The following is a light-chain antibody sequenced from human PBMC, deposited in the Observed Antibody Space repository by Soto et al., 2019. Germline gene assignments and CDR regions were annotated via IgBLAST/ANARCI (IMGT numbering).Light chain of an antibody. Sequence: QSLLTQPASVSGSPDQSITISCTGTSSDVGGYNYVSWYQQHPGKAPKLMIYDVSNRPSGVSNRFSGSKSGNTASLTISGLQAEDEADYYCSSYTSSSTRVFGTGTKVTVL. CDR3: SSYTSSSTRV. CDR1: SSDVGGYNY. CDR2: DVS. V-gene: IGLV2-14*01. J-gene: IGLJ1*01.